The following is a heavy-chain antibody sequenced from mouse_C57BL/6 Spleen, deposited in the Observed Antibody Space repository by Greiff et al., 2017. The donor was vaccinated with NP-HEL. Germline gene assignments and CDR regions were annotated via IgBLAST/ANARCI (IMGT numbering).Heavy chain of an antibody. J-gene: IGHJ4*01. CDR1: GFTFSDYY. CDR3: ARGYGSSYDAMDY. CDR2: INYDGSST. Sequence: EVKLMESEGGLVQPGSSMKLSCTASGFTFSDYYMAWVRQVPEKGLEWVANINYDGSSTYYLDSLKSRFIISRDNAKNILYLQMSSLKSEDTATYYCARGYGSSYDAMDYWGQGTSVTVSS. D-gene: IGHD1-1*01. V-gene: IGHV5-16*01.